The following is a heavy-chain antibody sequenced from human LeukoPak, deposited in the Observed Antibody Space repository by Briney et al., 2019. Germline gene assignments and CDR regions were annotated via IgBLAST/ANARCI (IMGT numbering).Heavy chain of an antibody. CDR3: ARFFAKMGTMYFDY. J-gene: IGHJ4*02. Sequence: GGSLRLSCAASGFTFSRYWMSWVRQAPGKGLEWVANIKEDGSEKYYVDSVKGRFTISRDNAKNSLYLQMSSLRVEDTAVFYCARFFAKMGTMYFDYWGQGTLVTVSS. D-gene: IGHD5-24*01. CDR2: IKEDGSEK. CDR1: GFTFSRYW. V-gene: IGHV3-7*01.